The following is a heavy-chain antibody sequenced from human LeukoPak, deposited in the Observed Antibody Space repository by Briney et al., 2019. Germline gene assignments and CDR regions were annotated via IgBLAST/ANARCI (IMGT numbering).Heavy chain of an antibody. CDR3: ARVPSSRPAP. J-gene: IGHJ5*02. CDR1: GFTFSSYS. CDR2: ISSSSSYI. Sequence: GGSLRLSCAAPGFTFSSYSMNWVRQAPGKGLEWVSSISSSSSYIYYADSVKGRFTISRDNAKNSLYLQMNSLRAEDTAVYYCARVPSSRPAPWGQGTLVTVSS. V-gene: IGHV3-21*01. D-gene: IGHD2-15*01.